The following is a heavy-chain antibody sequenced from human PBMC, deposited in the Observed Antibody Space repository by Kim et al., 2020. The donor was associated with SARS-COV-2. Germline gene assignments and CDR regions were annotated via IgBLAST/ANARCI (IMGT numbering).Heavy chain of an antibody. CDR1: GFTVGSNY. CDR3: ARDRGNYYDSSGYHDALDI. V-gene: IGHV3-66*01. Sequence: GGSLRLSCAASGFTVGSNYMSWVRQAPGKGLEWVSVIYSGGSTYYADSVKGRFTISRDNSKNTLYLQMNSLRAEDTAVYYCARDRGNYYDSSGYHDALDIWGQGTMVTVSS. D-gene: IGHD3-22*01. CDR2: IYSGGST. J-gene: IGHJ3*02.